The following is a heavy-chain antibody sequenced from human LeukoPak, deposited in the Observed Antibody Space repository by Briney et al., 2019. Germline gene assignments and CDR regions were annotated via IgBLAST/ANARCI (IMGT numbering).Heavy chain of an antibody. CDR1: GYTFTGYY. D-gene: IGHD4-23*01. CDR3: ARTVVTPHRLDY. Sequence: ASVKVSCKTSGYTFTGYYMHWVRQAPGQGLEWMGWINPNSGGTNYAQKFQGRVTMTRDMSTSTVYMELSSLRSEHTAVYYSARTVVTPHRLDYWGHGTLVTVSS. J-gene: IGHJ4*01. CDR2: INPNSGGT. V-gene: IGHV1-2*02.